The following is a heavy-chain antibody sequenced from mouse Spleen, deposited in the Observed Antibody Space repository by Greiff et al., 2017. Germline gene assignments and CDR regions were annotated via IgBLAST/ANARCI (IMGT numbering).Heavy chain of an antibody. CDR1: GFSLTSYG. V-gene: IGHV2-2*01. Sequence: VQLVESGPGLVQPSQSLSITCTVSGFSLTSYGVHWVRQSPGKGLEWLGVIWSGGSTDYNAAFISRLSISKDNSKSQVFFKMNSLQADDTAIYYCARRLRPKGDYAMDYWGQGTSVTVSS. D-gene: IGHD1-2*01. CDR2: IWSGGST. CDR3: ARRLRPKGDYAMDY. J-gene: IGHJ4*01.